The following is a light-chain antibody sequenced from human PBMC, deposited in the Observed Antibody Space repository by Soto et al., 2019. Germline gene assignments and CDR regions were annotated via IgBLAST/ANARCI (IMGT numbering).Light chain of an antibody. Sequence: DIQMTQTPSTLSASVGDRVTISCRASQSISDWLAWYQQKPGKAPRLLIYRASTLQSGVPSRFRGSGSGTEFTLTISDLQADDYASYYCQQYHIYSWTCGQGTTVGIK. J-gene: IGKJ1*01. V-gene: IGKV1-5*03. CDR2: RAS. CDR3: QQYHIYSWT. CDR1: QSISDW.